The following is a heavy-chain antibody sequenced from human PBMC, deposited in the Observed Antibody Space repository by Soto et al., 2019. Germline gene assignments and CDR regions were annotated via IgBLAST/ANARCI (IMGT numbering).Heavy chain of an antibody. V-gene: IGHV2-5*01. CDR2: IYWNDEK. Sequence: QITLKESCPTLVKPTQTLTLTCTFSGFSLTTDGVGVDWIRQPPGKALEWLGLIYWNDEKRYRPSLHSRLTITKDTSRNQVVLTMTNMDPVDTATYYCAHRTTVTSGINWGQGTLVTVSS. CDR1: GFSLTTDGVG. CDR3: AHRTTVTSGIN. J-gene: IGHJ4*02. D-gene: IGHD4-4*01.